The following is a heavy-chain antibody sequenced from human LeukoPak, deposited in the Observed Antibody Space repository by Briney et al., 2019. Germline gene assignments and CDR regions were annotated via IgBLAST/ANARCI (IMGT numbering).Heavy chain of an antibody. J-gene: IGHJ4*02. D-gene: IGHD3-22*01. CDR1: GYTFTSYY. CDR2: INPSGGST. Sequence: ASVKASCKASGYTFTSYYMHWVRQAPRQGLESMGIINPSGGSTSYAQKFQGRVTMTRDMSTSTVYMELSSLRSEDTAVYYCATGIGYYDSSGYPFDYWGQGTLVTVSS. CDR3: ATGIGYYDSSGYPFDY. V-gene: IGHV1-46*01.